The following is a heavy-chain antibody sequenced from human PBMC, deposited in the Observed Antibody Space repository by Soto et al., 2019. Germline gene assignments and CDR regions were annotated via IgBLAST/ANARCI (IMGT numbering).Heavy chain of an antibody. D-gene: IGHD3-10*01. J-gene: IGHJ4*02. CDR3: ARSRRMVRGVIITGAFEY. Sequence: QVQLVQSGAEVKKPGASVKVSCKASGYTFTSYGISWVRQAPGQGLEWMGWISAYNGNTNYAQKLQGRVTMTTDTSTSTAYIELRSLRSDDTAVYYCARSRRMVRGVIITGAFEYWGQGTLVTVSS. CDR2: ISAYNGNT. V-gene: IGHV1-18*01. CDR1: GYTFTSYG.